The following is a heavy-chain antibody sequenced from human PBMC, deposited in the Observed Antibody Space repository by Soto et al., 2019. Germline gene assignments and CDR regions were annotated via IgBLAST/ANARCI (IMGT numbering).Heavy chain of an antibody. J-gene: IGHJ6*02. D-gene: IGHD2-2*01. V-gene: IGHV1-69*04. CDR1: GGSFGTYT. CDR3: ARDPLVPAAPYYYGKDV. Sequence: SVKVSCKASGGSFGTYTITWVRQAPGQGLEWMGRIIPILGIANYAQKFQGRVTITADKSTSTAYMELSSLRSEDTAVYYCARDPLVPAAPYYYGKDVWGQGTTVTVSS. CDR2: IIPILGIA.